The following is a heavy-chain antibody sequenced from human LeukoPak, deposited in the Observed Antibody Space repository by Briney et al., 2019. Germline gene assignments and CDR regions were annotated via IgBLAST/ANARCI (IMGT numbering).Heavy chain of an antibody. V-gene: IGHV3-21*01. Sequence: GGSLRLSCAASGFTFSSYSMNWVRQAPGKGLEWVSSISSSSSYIYYADSVKGRFTIPRDNAKNSLYLQMNSLRAEDTAVYYCARAPAGYGDYAPDWGQGTLVTVSS. CDR3: ARAPAGYGDYAPD. D-gene: IGHD4-17*01. CDR2: ISSSSSYI. J-gene: IGHJ4*02. CDR1: GFTFSSYS.